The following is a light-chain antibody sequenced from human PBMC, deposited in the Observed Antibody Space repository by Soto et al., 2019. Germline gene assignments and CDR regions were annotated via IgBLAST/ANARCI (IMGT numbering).Light chain of an antibody. J-gene: IGLJ1*01. CDR1: NVASRR. V-gene: IGLV3-21*02. CDR3: QVWDSASDHYV. Sequence: SYELTQPPSVSVAPGQTARVTCGGINVASRRVHWFQQRPGQAPVLVVYDDRDRPSGIPERFSGANSGNTATLTISRVEAGDEADYFCQVWDSASDHYVFGTGTKLTV. CDR2: DDR.